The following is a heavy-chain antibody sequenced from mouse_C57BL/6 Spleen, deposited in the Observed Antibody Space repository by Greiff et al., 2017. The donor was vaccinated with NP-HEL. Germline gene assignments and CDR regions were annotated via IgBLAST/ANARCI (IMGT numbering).Heavy chain of an antibody. CDR3: ARYSYGSSLDY. CDR2: IHPNSGST. CDR1: GYTFTSYW. Sequence: QVQLQQPGAELVKPGASVKLSCKASGYTFTSYWMHWVKQRPGQGLEWLGMIHPNSGSTNYNEKFKSKATLTVDKSSSTAYMQRSSLTSEDSAVYYCARYSYGSSLDYWGQGTTLTVSS. V-gene: IGHV1-64*01. D-gene: IGHD1-1*01. J-gene: IGHJ2*01.